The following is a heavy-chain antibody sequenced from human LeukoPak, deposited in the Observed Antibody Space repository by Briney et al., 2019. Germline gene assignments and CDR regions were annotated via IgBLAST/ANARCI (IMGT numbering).Heavy chain of an antibody. CDR2: ISSSSSYI. V-gene: IGHV3-21*01. D-gene: IGHD6-6*01. CDR1: GFTFSSYS. J-gene: IGHJ3*02. Sequence: PGGSLRLSCAASGFTFSSYSMNWVRQAPGKGLEWVSSISSSSSYIYYADSVKGRFTISRDNAKNSLYLQMNSLRAEDTAVYYCARVMQGKQLVGTRAFDIWGQGTMVTVSS. CDR3: ARVMQGKQLVGTRAFDI.